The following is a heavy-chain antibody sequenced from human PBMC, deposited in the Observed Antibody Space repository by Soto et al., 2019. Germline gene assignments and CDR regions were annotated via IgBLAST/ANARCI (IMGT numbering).Heavy chain of an antibody. D-gene: IGHD4-4*01. CDR1: GYNFTTYW. J-gene: IGHJ6*02. CDR3: ARHEQFYYYYYGMDV. Sequence: LKISCKASGYNFTTYWIAWVRQMPGKGLEWMGIINPGDSDIRYSPSFQGQVTISADNSISTAYLQWSSLKASDTAMYYCARHEQFYYYYYGMDVWGQGTAVTVSS. V-gene: IGHV5-51*01. CDR2: INPGDSDI.